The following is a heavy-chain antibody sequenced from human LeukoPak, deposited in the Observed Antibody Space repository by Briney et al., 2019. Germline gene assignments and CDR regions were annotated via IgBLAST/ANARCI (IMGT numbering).Heavy chain of an antibody. V-gene: IGHV4-59*01. D-gene: IGHD4-17*01. CDR2: IYYSGST. CDR3: AREADYGPFDY. J-gene: IGHJ4*02. Sequence: SETLSLTCTVSGGSISSYYWSWIRQPPWKGLEWIGYIYYSGSTNYNPSLKSRVTISVDTSKNQFSLKLSSVTAADTAVYYCAREADYGPFDYWGQGTLVTVSS. CDR1: GGSISSYY.